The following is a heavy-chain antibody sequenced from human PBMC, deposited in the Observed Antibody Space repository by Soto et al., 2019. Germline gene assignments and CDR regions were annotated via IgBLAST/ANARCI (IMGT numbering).Heavy chain of an antibody. CDR3: TSSTSPGITIFGVVIPAYGMDV. CDR1: GFTFSGSA. CDR2: IRSKANSYAT. Sequence: GGSLRLSCAASGFTFSGSAMHWVRQASGKGLEWVGRIRSKANSYATAYAASVKGRFTISRDDSKNTAYLQMNSLKTEDTAVYYCTSSTSPGITIFGVVIPAYGMDVWGQGTTVTVSS. J-gene: IGHJ6*02. V-gene: IGHV3-73*01. D-gene: IGHD3-3*01.